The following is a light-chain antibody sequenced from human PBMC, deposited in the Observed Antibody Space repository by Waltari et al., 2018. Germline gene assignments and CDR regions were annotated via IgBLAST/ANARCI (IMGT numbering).Light chain of an antibody. CDR1: RVIANS. V-gene: IGKV1-NL1*01. CDR2: AAS. J-gene: IGKJ2*01. Sequence: DIQMTQSPSSLSASVGDRVTITCRASRVIANSLAWYQQEQGKAPNLLIYAASYLESGVPPRFSGSGSGTVYTLTISSLQPEDFATYYCQHYYNVPPYSFGQGTKLEIK. CDR3: QHYYNVPPYS.